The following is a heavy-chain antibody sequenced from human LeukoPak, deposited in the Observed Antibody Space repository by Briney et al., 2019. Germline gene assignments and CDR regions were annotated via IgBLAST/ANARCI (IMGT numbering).Heavy chain of an antibody. D-gene: IGHD3-22*01. V-gene: IGHV1-18*01. CDR3: ARPYDTSGYYNYYLDY. CDR1: GYTLISYG. J-gene: IGHJ4*02. Sequence: ASVKVSCKASGYTLISYGIIWVRQAPGQVLEGMGWISAYNVNTNYAQKFQGRVTMTTDTFTSTAYMELRSLKSDDTAVYFCARPYDTSGYYNYYLDYWGQGTLVTVSS. CDR2: ISAYNVNT.